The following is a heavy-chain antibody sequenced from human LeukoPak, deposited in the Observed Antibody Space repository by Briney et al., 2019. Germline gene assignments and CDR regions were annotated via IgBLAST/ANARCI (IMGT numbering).Heavy chain of an antibody. CDR3: GKDPNQLWPFAH. D-gene: IGHD1-1*01. Sequence: PGGSLRLSCAASGFTFSHFGMHWARQAPGKGLEWVAFIRADGSGRYYADSVNGRFTISRDNTWTTVFLQMTSLTPEDSGVYYCGKDPNQLWPFAHWGREPWSPSPQ. CDR1: GFTFSHFG. V-gene: IGHV3-30*02. J-gene: IGHJ4*02. CDR2: IRADGSGR.